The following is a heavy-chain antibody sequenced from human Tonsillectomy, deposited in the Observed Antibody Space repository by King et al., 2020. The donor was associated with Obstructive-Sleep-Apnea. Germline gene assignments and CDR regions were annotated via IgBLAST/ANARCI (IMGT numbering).Heavy chain of an antibody. CDR1: GFTFSSYS. V-gene: IGHV3-48*04. Sequence: VQLVESGGGLVQPGGSLRLSCAAPGFTFSSYSLNWVRQAPGKGLEGGAYISSRSYAIYYADSVKGRFTISRDNAKNSLYLQMNSLRGEDTAVYYCARDSRYSCDYWGQGTLVTVSS. CDR2: ISSRSYAI. D-gene: IGHD5-18*01. CDR3: ARDSRYSCDY. J-gene: IGHJ4*02.